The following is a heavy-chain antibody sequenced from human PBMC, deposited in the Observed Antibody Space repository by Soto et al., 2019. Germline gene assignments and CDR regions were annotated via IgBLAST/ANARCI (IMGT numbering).Heavy chain of an antibody. D-gene: IGHD3-10*01. CDR1: GGSISSYY. J-gene: IGHJ6*02. V-gene: IGHV4-59*01. CDR2: IYYSGST. Sequence: SETLSLTCTVSGGSISSYYWSWIRQPPGKGLEWIGYIYYSGSTNYNPSLKSRVTISVDTSKNQFSLKLSFVTAADTAVYYCAGLRWLGPYGMDVWGQGTTVTVSS. CDR3: AGLRWLGPYGMDV.